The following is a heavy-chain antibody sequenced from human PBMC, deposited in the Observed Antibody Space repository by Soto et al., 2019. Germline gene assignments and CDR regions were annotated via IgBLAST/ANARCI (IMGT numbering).Heavy chain of an antibody. CDR2: ISGSGDYT. Sequence: EVQLLESGGGLVQPGESLRLSCAASGFTFSSYAMTWVRQAPGKGLEWVSLISGSGDYTYFADSVKGRFTISRDNSKDTPYLQMGSLGVEDTAIYYCAKDSCSHPQGWFDPWGQGTLVTVSS. CDR1: GFTFSSYA. CDR3: AKDSCSHPQGWFDP. V-gene: IGHV3-23*01. J-gene: IGHJ5*02. D-gene: IGHD2-15*01.